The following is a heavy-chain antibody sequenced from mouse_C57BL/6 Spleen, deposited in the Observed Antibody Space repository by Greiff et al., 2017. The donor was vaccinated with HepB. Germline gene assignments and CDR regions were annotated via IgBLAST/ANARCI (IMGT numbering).Heavy chain of an antibody. CDR1: GYSITSCYY. Sequence: VQLKESGPGLVKPSQSLSLTCSVTGYSITSCYYWNWIRQFPGNKLEWMGYISYDGSNNYNPSLKNRISITRDTSKNQFFLKLNSVTTEDTATYYCARIYGSSLYWYFDVWGTGTTVTVAS. V-gene: IGHV3-6*01. J-gene: IGHJ1*03. CDR2: ISYDGSN. CDR3: ARIYGSSLYWYFDV. D-gene: IGHD1-1*01.